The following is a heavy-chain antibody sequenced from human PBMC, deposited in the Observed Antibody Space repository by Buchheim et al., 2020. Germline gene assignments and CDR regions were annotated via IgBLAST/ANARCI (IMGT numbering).Heavy chain of an antibody. Sequence: QPQLVESGGGVVQPGRSRGLSCTASGFTFSNYGMHWVRQAPGKGLEWVAVIWNDGSNKYYADSVKGRFTISRDNSKNTLYLQMNSLRAEDTAVYYCASAGTVTTGFDYWGQGTL. D-gene: IGHD4-11*01. J-gene: IGHJ4*02. CDR2: IWNDGSNK. CDR1: GFTFSNYG. CDR3: ASAGTVTTGFDY. V-gene: IGHV3-33*01.